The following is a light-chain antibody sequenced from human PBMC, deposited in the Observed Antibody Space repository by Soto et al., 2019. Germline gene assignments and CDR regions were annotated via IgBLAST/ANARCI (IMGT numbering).Light chain of an antibody. CDR3: QQRSNWPPSSS. V-gene: IGKV3-11*01. CDR2: DAS. J-gene: IGKJ4*01. Sequence: ETVLTQSPATLSLSPGERATLSCRASQSVSSYLAWYQQKPGQAPRLLIYDASNRATGIPARFSGSGSGTDFTLTISSLEPEDFAVYYCQQRSNWPPSSSFGGGTKVEIK. CDR1: QSVSSY.